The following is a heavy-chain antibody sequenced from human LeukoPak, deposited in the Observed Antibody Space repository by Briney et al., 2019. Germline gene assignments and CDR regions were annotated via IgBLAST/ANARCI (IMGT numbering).Heavy chain of an antibody. CDR3: ARASCGSCPFDP. CDR2: IYSDGST. D-gene: IGHD2-15*01. CDR1: GFIVNGKY. Sequence: GGSLRLSCAASGFIVNGKYMSWVRQAPGKGLEWVSVIYSDGSTNYADSVKGRFTISRDNSKNTVYLQMIRLRVEDTAVYYCARASCGSCPFDPWGQGTLVTVSS. J-gene: IGHJ5*02. V-gene: IGHV3-53*01.